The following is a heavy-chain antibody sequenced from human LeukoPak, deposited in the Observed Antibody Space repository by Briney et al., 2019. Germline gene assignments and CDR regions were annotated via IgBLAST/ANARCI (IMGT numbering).Heavy chain of an antibody. J-gene: IGHJ4*02. CDR2: IYYSGST. V-gene: IGHV4-39*07. CDR1: GGSISSSSYY. Sequence: PSETLSLTCTVSGGSISSSSYYWGWIRQPPGKGLEWIGSIYYSGSTYYNPSLKSRVTISVDTSKNQFSLKLSSVTAADTAVYYCARDGRWDTAMVTLFDYWGQGTLVTVSS. D-gene: IGHD5-18*01. CDR3: ARDGRWDTAMVTLFDY.